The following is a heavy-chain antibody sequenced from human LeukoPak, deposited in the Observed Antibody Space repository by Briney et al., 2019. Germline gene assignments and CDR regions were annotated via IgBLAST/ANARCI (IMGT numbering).Heavy chain of an antibody. D-gene: IGHD1-26*01. CDR3: ARDEGGSYDY. CDR2: IYYSGST. CDR1: GGSFSGYY. Sequence: SETLSLTCAVYGGSFSGYYWSWIRQPPGKGLEWIGSIYYSGSTYYNPSLKSRVTISVDTSKNQFSLKLSSVTAADTAVYYCARDEGGSYDYWGQGTLVTVSS. V-gene: IGHV4-34*01. J-gene: IGHJ4*02.